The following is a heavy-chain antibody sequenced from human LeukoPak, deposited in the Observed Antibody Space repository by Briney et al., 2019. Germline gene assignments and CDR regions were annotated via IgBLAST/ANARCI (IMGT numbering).Heavy chain of an antibody. CDR1: GDSMSSSSYY. Sequence: SETLSLTCTVSGDSMSSSSYYWGWIRQPPGKGLEWIASIYYSGSTFYNPSLRSRVTISVDKSRNRFSLKLSSVTVSDTSVYYCARHGIDNYDPSAYSNWFDPWGQGTLVTVSS. J-gene: IGHJ5*01. CDR3: ARHGIDNYDPSAYSNWFDP. CDR2: IYYSGST. D-gene: IGHD3-22*01. V-gene: IGHV4-39*01.